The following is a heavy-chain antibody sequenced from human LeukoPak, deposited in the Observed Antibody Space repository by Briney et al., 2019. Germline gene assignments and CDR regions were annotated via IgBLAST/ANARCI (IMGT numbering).Heavy chain of an antibody. CDR2: MHPNSGNT. V-gene: IGHV1-8*01. J-gene: IGHJ5*02. Sequence: ASVKVSCKASGYTFTSYDINWVRQATGQGLEWMGWMHPNSGNTGYAQKFQGRVTMTRNTSISTAYMELSSLRSEDTAVYYCARVRGVIITYNWFDPWGQGTLVTVSS. CDR3: ARVRGVIITYNWFDP. CDR1: GYTFTSYD. D-gene: IGHD3-10*01.